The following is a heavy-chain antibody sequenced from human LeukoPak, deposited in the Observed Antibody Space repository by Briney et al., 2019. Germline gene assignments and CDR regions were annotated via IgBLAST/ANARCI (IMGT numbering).Heavy chain of an antibody. CDR1: GFTFSSYW. CDR2: IKQDGSEK. Sequence: GGSLRLSCAASGFTFSSYWMSWVRQAPGKGLEWVANIKQDGSEKYYVDSVKGRFTISRGNAKNSLYLQMNSLRAEDTAVYYCAREGVVVAATPENYWGQGTLVTVSS. D-gene: IGHD2-15*01. V-gene: IGHV3-7*01. J-gene: IGHJ4*02. CDR3: AREGVVVAATPENY.